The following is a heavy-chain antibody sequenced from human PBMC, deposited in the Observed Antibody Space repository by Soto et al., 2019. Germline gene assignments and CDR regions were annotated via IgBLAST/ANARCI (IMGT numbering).Heavy chain of an antibody. J-gene: IGHJ1*01. CDR2: ISAYNGNT. V-gene: IGHV1-18*01. CDR3: TRAAREFSGSCSFN. CDR1: GYNFTNYG. Sequence: QVQLVQSGSEVKKPGASVKVSCKASGYNFTNYGINWVRQAPGQGLEWMGWISAYNGNTNYAQNLQGRVSMTTDTYTSTAYMELRSLRSDDTAVFYCTRAAREFSGSCSFNWGQGTLVTVAS. D-gene: IGHD1-26*01.